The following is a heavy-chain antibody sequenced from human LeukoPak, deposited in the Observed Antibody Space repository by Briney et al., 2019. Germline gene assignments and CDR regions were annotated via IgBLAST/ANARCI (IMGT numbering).Heavy chain of an antibody. CDR1: GGTLNSYA. CDR3: ARSQYCSSPSCYGYLPFDI. Sequence: SVKVSCKASGGTLNSYAISWVRQAPGQGLDWMGGFVPIFVTTHYAQKFQGRVTITTDESTSTAYMELSSLRSEDTAVYYCARSQYCSSPSCYGYLPFDIWGQGTMVTVSS. CDR2: FVPIFVTT. J-gene: IGHJ3*02. D-gene: IGHD2-2*01. V-gene: IGHV1-69*05.